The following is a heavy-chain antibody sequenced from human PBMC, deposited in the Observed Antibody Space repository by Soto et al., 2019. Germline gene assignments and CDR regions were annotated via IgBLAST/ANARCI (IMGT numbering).Heavy chain of an antibody. CDR3: AKDGQQLVRGPFVY. D-gene: IGHD6-6*01. CDR2: ISGSGGST. V-gene: IGHV3-23*01. CDR1: GFTFSSYA. Sequence: GGSLRLSCAASGFTFSSYAMSWVRQAPGKGLEWVSAISGSGGSTYYADPVKGRFTIPRDNSKNTLYLQMNSLRAEDTAVYYCAKDGQQLVRGPFVYWGQGTLVTVSS. J-gene: IGHJ4*02.